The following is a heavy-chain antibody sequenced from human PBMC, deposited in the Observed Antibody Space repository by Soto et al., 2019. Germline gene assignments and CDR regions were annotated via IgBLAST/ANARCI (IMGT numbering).Heavy chain of an antibody. J-gene: IGHJ4*02. D-gene: IGHD2-21*02. CDR3: ARQRTSVVTQAYFDS. CDR1: GDSINNRSYY. CDR2: IYYSGST. Sequence: SETLSLTCTVPGDSINNRSYYWCWIRQPPGKGLEWIGSIYYSGSTYNNPSLKSRVSMSVDTSKNQFSLKLRSVTAAGTALYYCARQRTSVVTQAYFDSWGQGSLVTVSS. V-gene: IGHV4-39*01.